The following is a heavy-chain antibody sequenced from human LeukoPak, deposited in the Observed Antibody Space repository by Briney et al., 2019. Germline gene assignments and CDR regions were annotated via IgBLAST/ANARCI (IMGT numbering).Heavy chain of an antibody. CDR3: ARVGYSSSWDRYYFDY. CDR2: IWYDGSNK. CDR1: GFTFSSYG. Sequence: PGGSLRLSCAASGFTFSSYGMHWVRQAPGKGLEWVAVIWYDGSNKYYADSAKGRFTISRDNSKNTLYLQMNSLRAEDTAVYYCARVGYSSSWDRYYFDYWGQGTLVTVSP. D-gene: IGHD6-13*01. V-gene: IGHV3-33*01. J-gene: IGHJ4*02.